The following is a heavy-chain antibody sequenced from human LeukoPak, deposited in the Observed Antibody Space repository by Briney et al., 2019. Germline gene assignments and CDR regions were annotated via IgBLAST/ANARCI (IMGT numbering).Heavy chain of an antibody. CDR1: GYTFTGYY. Sequence: ASVKVSCKASGYTFTGYYMHWVRQAPGQGLEWMGWVNPNSGGTNYAQKLQGRVTMTTDTSTSTAYMELRSLRSDDTAVYYCARDRWELLGEWDYWGQGTLVTVSS. J-gene: IGHJ4*02. CDR3: ARDRWELLGEWDY. CDR2: VNPNSGGT. D-gene: IGHD1-26*01. V-gene: IGHV1-2*02.